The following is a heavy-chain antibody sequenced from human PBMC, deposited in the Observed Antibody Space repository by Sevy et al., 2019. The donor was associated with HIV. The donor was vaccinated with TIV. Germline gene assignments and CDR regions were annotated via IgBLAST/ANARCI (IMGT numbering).Heavy chain of an antibody. J-gene: IGHJ4*02. Sequence: GGSLRLSCTASGFILGYYAMHWVRQAPGKGLEWVAVSSYDGGNIYYADSVQGRFTVSRDNSKNTLYLQMNSLRPEDTAMYYCARDFYEFGDPRGLDYWCQGVLVTVSS. V-gene: IGHV3-30-3*01. CDR2: SSYDGGNI. CDR3: ARDFYEFGDPRGLDY. CDR1: GFILGYYA. D-gene: IGHD4-17*01.